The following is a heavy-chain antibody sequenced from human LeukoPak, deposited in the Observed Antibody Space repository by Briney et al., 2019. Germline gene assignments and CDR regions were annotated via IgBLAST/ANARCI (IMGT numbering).Heavy chain of an antibody. J-gene: IGHJ5*02. D-gene: IGHD3-16*01. Sequence: TSETLSLTCTVSGGSISSYYWNWIRQPPGKGLEWIGYIYYSGSTNYNPSLKSRVTISLDTSKNQFSLNLTSATAADTAVYYCARFTPQGYGWGGYNRFDPWGQGTLVTVSS. CDR1: GGSISSYY. V-gene: IGHV4-59*01. CDR3: ARFTPQGYGWGGYNRFDP. CDR2: IYYSGST.